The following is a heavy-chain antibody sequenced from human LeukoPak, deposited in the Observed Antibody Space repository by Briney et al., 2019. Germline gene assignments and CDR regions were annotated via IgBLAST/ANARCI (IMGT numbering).Heavy chain of an antibody. Sequence: ASVKVSCKASGYTFTSYGISWVRQAPGQGLEWMGWISAYNGNTNYAQKLQGRVTMTTDTSTSTAYMELRSLRSDDTAVYYCAGASEDYGDYDPSLDERYFDYWGQGTLVTVSS. J-gene: IGHJ4*02. CDR1: GYTFTSYG. CDR2: ISAYNGNT. V-gene: IGHV1-18*01. D-gene: IGHD4-17*01. CDR3: AGASEDYGDYDPSLDERYFDY.